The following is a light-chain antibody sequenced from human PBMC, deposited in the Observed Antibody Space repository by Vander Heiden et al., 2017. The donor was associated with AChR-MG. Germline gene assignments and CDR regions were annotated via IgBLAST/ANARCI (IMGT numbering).Light chain of an antibody. CDR3: AAWDDSLNGVV. CDR2: SNN. CDR1: SSNIGSNT. J-gene: IGLJ3*02. Sequence: QPVLTQPPSPSGTPGQRVTISCSGSSSNIGSNTVNWYQQLPGTAPKLLIYSNNQRPSGVPDRFSGSKSGTSASLAISGLRSEDEADYYCAAWDDSLNGVVFGGGTKLTVL. V-gene: IGLV1-44*01.